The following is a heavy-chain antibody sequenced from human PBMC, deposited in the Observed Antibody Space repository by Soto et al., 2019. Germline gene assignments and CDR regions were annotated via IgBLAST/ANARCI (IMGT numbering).Heavy chain of an antibody. CDR2: INHSGNT. J-gene: IGHJ4*02. CDR1: GASFNANC. Sequence: SETLSLPCAVPGASFNANCWTWIRQPPGKGLEWIGEINHSGNTNYNPSLKSRVTISADTSKNQFSLKLSSVTAADTAVYYCASARWDYWGQGTLVTVSS. V-gene: IGHV4-34*01. CDR3: ASARWDY.